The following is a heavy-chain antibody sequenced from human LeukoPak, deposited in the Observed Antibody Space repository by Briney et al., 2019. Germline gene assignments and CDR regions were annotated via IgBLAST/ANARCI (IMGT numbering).Heavy chain of an antibody. CDR1: GFTFSSYG. J-gene: IGHJ4*02. V-gene: IGHV3-30*18. CDR3: AKLPHYYDSWY. D-gene: IGHD3-22*01. Sequence: PGGSLRLSCAASGFTFSSYGMHWVRQAPGKGLEWVAVISYDGSNKYYADSVKGRFTISRDNSKNTLYLQMNSLRAEDAAVYYCAKLPHYYDSWYWGQGTLVTVSS. CDR2: ISYDGSNK.